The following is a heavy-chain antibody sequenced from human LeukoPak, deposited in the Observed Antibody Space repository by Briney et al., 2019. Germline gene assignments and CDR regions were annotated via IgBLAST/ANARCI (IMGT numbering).Heavy chain of an antibody. Sequence: ASVKLSCKASGYTFTGYYMYWVRQAPGQGLEWMGWINPNSGGTNYAQKFQGRVTMSRDTSSSTAYMELSSLTFDDTAVYYCARVPGALGVWGQGTTVTVSS. J-gene: IGHJ6*02. CDR2: INPNSGGT. CDR3: ARVPGALGV. V-gene: IGHV1-2*02. CDR1: GYTFTGYY.